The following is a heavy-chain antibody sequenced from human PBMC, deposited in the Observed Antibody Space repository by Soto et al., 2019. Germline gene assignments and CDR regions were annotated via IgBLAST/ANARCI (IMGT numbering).Heavy chain of an antibody. CDR3: ATASGSTYGGPYYYYAWDV. CDR2: IYYSGST. D-gene: IGHD2-15*01. J-gene: IGHJ6*04. V-gene: IGHV4-59*08. Sequence: TSETLSLTCTVSGGSISSYYWSWIRQPPGKGLEWIGYIYYSGSTNYNPSLKSRVTISVDTSKNQFSLKLTSVTAADTAVYYCATASGSTYGGPYYYYAWDVWGKGTTVTVSS. CDR1: GGSISSYY.